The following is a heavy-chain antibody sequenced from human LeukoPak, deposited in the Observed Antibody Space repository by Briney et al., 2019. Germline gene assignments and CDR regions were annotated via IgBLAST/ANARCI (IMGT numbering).Heavy chain of an antibody. D-gene: IGHD6-19*01. Sequence: QTGGSLRLSCAASGFTFIDYDMHWVRQVIGKGLEWVSAIGIRGDTHYSGSVKGRFTISRENAESSLYLQMNSLRAEDTAVYYCARDGIQVSGIDEFDYWGQGALVTVSS. CDR3: ARDGIQVSGIDEFDY. CDR2: IGIRGDT. J-gene: IGHJ4*02. V-gene: IGHV3-13*01. CDR1: GFTFIDYD.